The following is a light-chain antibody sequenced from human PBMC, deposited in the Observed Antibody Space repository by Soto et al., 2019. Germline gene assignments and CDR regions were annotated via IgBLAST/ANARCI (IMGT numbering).Light chain of an antibody. V-gene: IGKV1-39*01. J-gene: IGKJ1*01. Sequence: DMQVTQAPSSLSASVEDRVIITCRASQSISNHLNWYQQKPGKAPKLLIFAASSLQSGVPSRFSGSRSGPDFTLTISSLQPEDFATYYCQQSYSSPPTFGQGTKVDIK. CDR2: AAS. CDR3: QQSYSSPPT. CDR1: QSISNH.